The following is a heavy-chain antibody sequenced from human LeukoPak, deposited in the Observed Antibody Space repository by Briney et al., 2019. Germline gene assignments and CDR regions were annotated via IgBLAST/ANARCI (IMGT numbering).Heavy chain of an antibody. V-gene: IGHV4-39*01. D-gene: IGHD3-16*02. Sequence: SETLSLTCNVSGAFIISSNYYSAWIRQPPGKGLEWIGNIYSSGSTQYTPSLKSRVTISADMSKNQFFLKLTSATAADTAVYYCTRRTYRADFDYWGQGSLVTVSS. CDR1: GAFIISSNYY. CDR2: IYSSGST. J-gene: IGHJ4*02. CDR3: TRRTYRADFDY.